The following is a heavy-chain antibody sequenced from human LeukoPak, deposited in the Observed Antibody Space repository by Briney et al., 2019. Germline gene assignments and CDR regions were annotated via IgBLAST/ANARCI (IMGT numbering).Heavy chain of an antibody. J-gene: IGHJ6*02. D-gene: IGHD2-15*01. CDR2: ISGSGGST. CDR3: ARVPAAQYRVYYYGMDV. V-gene: IGHV3-23*01. CDR1: GFTFSSYA. Sequence: QAGGSLRLSCAASGFTFSSYAMSWVRQAPGKGLEWVSAISGSGGSTYYADSVKGRYTISRDNSKNTLYLQMNSLRAEDTAVYYCARVPAAQYRVYYYGMDVWGQGTTVTVSS.